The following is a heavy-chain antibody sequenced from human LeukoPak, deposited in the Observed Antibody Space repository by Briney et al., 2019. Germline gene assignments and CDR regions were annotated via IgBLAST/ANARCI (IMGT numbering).Heavy chain of an antibody. D-gene: IGHD5-24*01. Sequence: GASVKVSCKASGYTFTSYYMHWVRQAPGQGLEWMGIINPSRGSTSQAQTFQGRVTMTRDMSTSTDSMELSSLRSEDTAVYYCARDGGDGYKANWFDTWGQGTLVTVSS. CDR1: GYTFTSYY. CDR3: ARDGGDGYKANWFDT. J-gene: IGHJ5*02. CDR2: INPSRGST. V-gene: IGHV1-46*01.